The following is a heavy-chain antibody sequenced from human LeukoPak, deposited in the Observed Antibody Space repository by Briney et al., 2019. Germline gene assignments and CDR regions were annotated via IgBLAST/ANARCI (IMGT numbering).Heavy chain of an antibody. CDR1: GFTLSSNY. CDR2: IYNGGST. J-gene: IGHJ4*02. D-gene: IGHD3-22*01. Sequence: PGGSLRLSCAASGFTLSSNYMSWVRQAPGKGLEGVSVIYNGGSTYYADSGKGRFTISRDNSKNTLYLQMNSLRAEDTAVYYCARASIGYYQVWGSDYWGQGTLVTVSS. V-gene: IGHV3-53*01. CDR3: ARASIGYYQVWGSDY.